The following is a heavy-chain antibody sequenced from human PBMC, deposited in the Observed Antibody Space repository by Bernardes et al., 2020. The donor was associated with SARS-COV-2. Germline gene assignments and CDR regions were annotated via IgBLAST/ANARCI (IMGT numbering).Heavy chain of an antibody. J-gene: IGHJ4*02. CDR2: ISYDGGEK. Sequence: SLIRSCAASGFTFSSYGMHWVRQAPGQGLEWVAVISYDGGEKLYADSVKGRFTISRDNSKNTLYLQMNSLRAEDTAVYYCATTPQYEYTRVFDFWGQGTLVTVSS. D-gene: IGHD2-15*01. V-gene: IGHV3-30*03. CDR1: GFTFSSYG. CDR3: ATTPQYEYTRVFDF.